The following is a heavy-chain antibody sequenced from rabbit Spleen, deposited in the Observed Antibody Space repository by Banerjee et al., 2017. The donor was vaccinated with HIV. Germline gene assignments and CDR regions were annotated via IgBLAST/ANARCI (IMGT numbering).Heavy chain of an antibody. V-gene: IGHV1S45*01. CDR2: IYTGSSGSP. J-gene: IGHJ4*01. CDR3: ARSDGSTSGYSFNL. D-gene: IGHD1-1*01. CDR1: GLDFSSSYW. Sequence: QEQLEESGGDLVQPEGSLTLTCKASGLDFSSSYWICWVRQAPGKGLEWIACIYTGSSGSPYYASWAKGRFTSSKTSSTTVTLQMTRLTAADTATYFCARSDGSTSGYSFNLWGPGTLVTVS.